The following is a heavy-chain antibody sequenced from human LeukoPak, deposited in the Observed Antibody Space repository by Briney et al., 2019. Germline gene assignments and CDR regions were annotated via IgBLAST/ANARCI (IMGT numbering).Heavy chain of an antibody. CDR3: ARGEYGGKDNWFDP. D-gene: IGHD4-23*01. Sequence: PSETLSLTCAVYGGSFSGYYWSWIRQPPGKGLEWIGEINHSGSTNYNPSLKSRVTISVDTSKNQFSLKLSSVTAADTAVYYCARGEYGGKDNWFDPWGQGTLVTVSS. V-gene: IGHV4-34*01. CDR1: GGSFSGYY. CDR2: INHSGST. J-gene: IGHJ5*02.